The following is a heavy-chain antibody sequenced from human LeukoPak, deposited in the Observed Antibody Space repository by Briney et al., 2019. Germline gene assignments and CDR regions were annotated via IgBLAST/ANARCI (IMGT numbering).Heavy chain of an antibody. CDR1: GFTFSSYW. V-gene: IGHV3-7*01. J-gene: IGHJ4*02. D-gene: IGHD3-22*01. CDR3: ARDIPVSTYYYDSSGYYYAY. CDR2: IKQDGSEK. Sequence: GGSLRLSCAASGFTFSSYWMSWVRQAPGKGLEWVANIKQDGSEKYYVDSVKGRFTISRDNAKNSLYLQMSSLRAEDTAVYYCARDIPVSTYYYDSSGYYYAYWGQGTLVTVSS.